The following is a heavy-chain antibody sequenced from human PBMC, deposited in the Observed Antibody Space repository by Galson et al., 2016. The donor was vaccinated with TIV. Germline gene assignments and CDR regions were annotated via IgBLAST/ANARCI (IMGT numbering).Heavy chain of an antibody. Sequence: PALVKPTQTLTLTCTVSGFSLSTSGVAVGCIRQPPGKALEWLALISWDYDKRYHPSLKSRFTITKDTSKNHVVLTMTNMDPVDTATYYCAHLSTMPTSMHAFDIWGQGTVVTVSS. J-gene: IGHJ3*02. V-gene: IGHV2-5*02. CDR2: ISWDYDK. CDR3: AHLSTMPTSMHAFDI. D-gene: IGHD2-2*01. CDR1: GFSLSTSGVA.